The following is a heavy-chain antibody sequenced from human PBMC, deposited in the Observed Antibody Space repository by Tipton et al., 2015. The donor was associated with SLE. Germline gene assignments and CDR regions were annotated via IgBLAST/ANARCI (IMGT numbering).Heavy chain of an antibody. CDR2: ISTNNGNT. CDR1: GYTFTDFG. V-gene: IGHV1-18*01. J-gene: IGHJ4*02. D-gene: IGHD2-2*01. Sequence: QVQLVQSGAEVKKPGASVKVSCKTSGYTFTDFGIAWVRQAPGEGFEWMGWISTNNGNTRYVQTFRARFTMTTDTSGRTAYMELRSLRSDDTAVYYCARVPPGEYCTDTSCPYYFDYWGQGTLVTVSS. CDR3: ARVPPGEYCTDTSCPYYFDY.